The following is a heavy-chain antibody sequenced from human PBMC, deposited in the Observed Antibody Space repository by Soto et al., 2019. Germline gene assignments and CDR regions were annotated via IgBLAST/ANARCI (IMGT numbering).Heavy chain of an antibody. CDR2: IFPGDSDT. J-gene: IGHJ4*02. V-gene: IGHV5-51*01. Sequence: HGESLKISCKGSGYSFTTYWIGWVRQMPGKGLEWMGSIFPGDSDTRYSPSFQGQVTISADKSINTAYLQWSSLKVSDTATYYCTIMRSSWDPNNYWGQGSLVTVSS. D-gene: IGHD6-13*01. CDR1: GYSFTTYW. CDR3: TIMRSSWDPNNY.